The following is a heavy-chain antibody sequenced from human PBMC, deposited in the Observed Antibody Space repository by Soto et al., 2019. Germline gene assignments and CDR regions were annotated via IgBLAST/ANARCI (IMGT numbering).Heavy chain of an antibody. J-gene: IGHJ4*02. Sequence: QVQLVQSGAEVKKPGASVKVSCKASGYTFASYDVNWVRQATGQGLEWMGWMNPNSGNTGYAQNFQGRVTMTRNTSISTAYMELSSLRSEDTAVYYCARGLGGGQLWREGNFGHWGQGTLVAVSS. CDR2: MNPNSGNT. CDR3: ARGLGGGQLWREGNFGH. V-gene: IGHV1-8*01. CDR1: GYTFASYD. D-gene: IGHD5-18*01.